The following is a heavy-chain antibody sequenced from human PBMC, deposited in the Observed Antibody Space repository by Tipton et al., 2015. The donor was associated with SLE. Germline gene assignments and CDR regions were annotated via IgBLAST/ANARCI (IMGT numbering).Heavy chain of an antibody. CDR3: ARHSAGGSHYDGFEPLDY. CDR2: IYYSGST. Sequence: TLSLTCTVSGGSISSGGYYWSWIRQHPGKGLEWIGYIYYSGSTYYNPSLKSRVTISADTSKNQFSLRLTSVTAADTAVYYCARHSAGGSHYDGFEPLDYWGQGTLVTVSS. J-gene: IGHJ4*02. V-gene: IGHV4-31*03. D-gene: IGHD1-26*01. CDR1: GGSISSGGYY.